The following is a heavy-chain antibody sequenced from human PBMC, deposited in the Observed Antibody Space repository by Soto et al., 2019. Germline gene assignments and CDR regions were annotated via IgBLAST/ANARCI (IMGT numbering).Heavy chain of an antibody. CDR3: ARGFGRLNY. D-gene: IGHD3-10*01. CDR2: IDGSGTTK. J-gene: IGHJ4*02. Sequence: PGGSLRLSCGVSGFTFNDFEMNWVRQAPGKGLEWLAYIDGSGTTKKYADSVRGRFTISRDNPNNSLFLQMSILSAADTAIYYCARGFGRLNYWGQGTLVSVSS. V-gene: IGHV3-48*03. CDR1: GFTFNDFE.